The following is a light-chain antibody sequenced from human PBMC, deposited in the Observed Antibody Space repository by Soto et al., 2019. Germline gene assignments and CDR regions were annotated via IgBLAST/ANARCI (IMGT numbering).Light chain of an antibody. CDR1: SSDVGGYNY. J-gene: IGLJ1*01. Sequence: SVVTQPAPLSWAPGQSVTLSRTGNSSDVGGYNYVSWYQQHPGKAPKLMIYDVSNRPSGVSNRFSGSKSGNTASLTISGLQAEDEADYYCSSYTSSSTFYVFGTGTKVTVL. CDR2: DVS. V-gene: IGLV2-14*01. CDR3: SSYTSSSTFYV.